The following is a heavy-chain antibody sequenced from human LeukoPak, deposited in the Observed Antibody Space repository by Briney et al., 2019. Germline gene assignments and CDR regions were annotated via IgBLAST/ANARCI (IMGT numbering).Heavy chain of an antibody. CDR2: INPSGGST. V-gene: IGHV1-46*01. D-gene: IGHD3-22*01. Sequence: ASVKVSCKASGYTFTSYYMHWVRQAPGQGLEWMGIINPSGGSTSYAQKFQGRVTMTRDTSTSTVYMELSSLRSDDTAVYYCARDVYYYDSSGYDAFDIWGQGTMVTVSS. J-gene: IGHJ3*02. CDR3: ARDVYYYDSSGYDAFDI. CDR1: GYTFTSYY.